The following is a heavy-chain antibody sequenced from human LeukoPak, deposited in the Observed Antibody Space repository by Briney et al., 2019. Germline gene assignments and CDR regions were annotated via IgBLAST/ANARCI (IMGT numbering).Heavy chain of an antibody. Sequence: GGSLRLSCAASGFTFSGYAMSWVRQAPGKGLEWVSAISGSGGSTYYADSVKGRFTISRDNSKNTLYLQMNSLRAEDTAVYYCAKVMTRTMVRGVPPSDYWGQGTLVTVSS. V-gene: IGHV3-23*01. CDR1: GFTFSGYA. J-gene: IGHJ4*02. CDR2: ISGSGGST. D-gene: IGHD3-10*01. CDR3: AKVMTRTMVRGVPPSDY.